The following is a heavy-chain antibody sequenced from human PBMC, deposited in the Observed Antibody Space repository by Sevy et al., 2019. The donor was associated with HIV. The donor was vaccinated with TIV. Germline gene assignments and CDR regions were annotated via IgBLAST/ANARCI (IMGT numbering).Heavy chain of an antibody. J-gene: IGHJ6*02. CDR3: TRLRGTISAYYYFGMDV. Sequence: GSLRLSCITSGFRFSDYALTWLRQAPGKGLEWVGFIRSKTFGGKTEYAASVKGRFTISRDESKSIAYLEMNSLKTEDTAIYYCTRLRGTISAYYYFGMDVWGQGATVTVSS. CDR2: IRSKTFGGKT. D-gene: IGHD3-9*01. V-gene: IGHV3-49*03. CDR1: GFRFSDYA.